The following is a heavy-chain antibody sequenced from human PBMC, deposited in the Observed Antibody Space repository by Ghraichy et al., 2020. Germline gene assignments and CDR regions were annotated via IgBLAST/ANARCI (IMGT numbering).Heavy chain of an antibody. J-gene: IGHJ4*02. D-gene: IGHD2-21*01. CDR2: ISSSGSTI. CDR1: GFTFSDYY. CDR3: ARGGSGAYCGGDCYYPSKDFDY. V-gene: IGHV3-11*01. Sequence: GGSLRLSCAASGFTFSDYYMSWIRQAPRKGLEWVSYISSSGSTIYYADSVKGRFTISRDNAKNSLYLQMNSLRAEDTAVYYCARGGSGAYCGGDCYYPSKDFDYWGQGTLVTVSS.